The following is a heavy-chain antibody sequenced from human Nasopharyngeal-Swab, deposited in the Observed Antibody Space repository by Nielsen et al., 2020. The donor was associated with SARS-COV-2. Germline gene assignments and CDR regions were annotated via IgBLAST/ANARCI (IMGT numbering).Heavy chain of an antibody. CDR3: AKDRDSGDDSDDYYHYYGMDV. CDR1: GFTFSSYA. V-gene: IGHV3-30*04. D-gene: IGHD5-12*01. Sequence: GGSLRLSCAASGFTFSSYAMHWVRQAPGKGLECVAVISYDGSNEYFADSVKGRFTISRDNSKNTVNLQMNSLRVEDTAIYYCAKDRDSGDDSDDYYHYYGMDVWGQGTTVTVFS. J-gene: IGHJ6*02. CDR2: ISYDGSNE.